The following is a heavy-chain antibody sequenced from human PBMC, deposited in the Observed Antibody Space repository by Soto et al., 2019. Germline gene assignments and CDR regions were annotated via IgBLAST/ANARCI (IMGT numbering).Heavy chain of an antibody. J-gene: IGHJ4*02. CDR3: ARDRRDFWSGYYSVVFDY. D-gene: IGHD3-3*01. CDR1: GGSISSGGYY. V-gene: IGHV4-31*03. CDR2: IYYSGST. Sequence: PSETLSLTCTVSGGSISSGGYYWSWIRQHPGKGLEWIGYIYYSGSTYYKQSLKSRVTISVDTSKNQFSLKLSSVTAADTAVYYCARDRRDFWSGYYSVVFDYWGQGTLVTVSS.